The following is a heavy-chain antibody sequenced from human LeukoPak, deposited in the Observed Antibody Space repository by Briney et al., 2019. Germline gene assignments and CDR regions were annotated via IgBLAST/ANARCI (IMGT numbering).Heavy chain of an antibody. CDR1: GFTVSGNY. CDR3: ARWRNYYDSSGYRLFDS. J-gene: IGHJ4*02. V-gene: IGHV4-4*02. Sequence: GSLRLSCAASGFTVSGNYMSWVRQPPGKGLEWIGEIYHSGSTNYNPSLKSRVTISVDTSKNQFSLKLSSVTAADTAVYYCARWRNYYDSSGYRLFDSWGQGTLVTVSS. CDR2: IYHSGST. D-gene: IGHD3-22*01.